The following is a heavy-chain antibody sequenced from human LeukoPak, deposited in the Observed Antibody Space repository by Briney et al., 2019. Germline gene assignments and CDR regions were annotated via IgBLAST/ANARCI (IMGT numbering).Heavy chain of an antibody. Sequence: SETLSLTCTVSGGSISSYYWSWIRQPPGKGLEWIGYIYYSGSTNYNPSLKSRVTISVDTSKNQFSLKLSSVTAADTAVYYCARGPDVTTAAAYHWGQGTLVTVSS. CDR3: ARGPDVTTAAAYH. CDR2: IYYSGST. V-gene: IGHV4-59*01. CDR1: GGSISSYY. J-gene: IGHJ5*02. D-gene: IGHD2/OR15-2a*01.